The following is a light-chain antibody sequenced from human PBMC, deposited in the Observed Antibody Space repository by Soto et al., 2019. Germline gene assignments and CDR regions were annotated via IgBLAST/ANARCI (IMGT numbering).Light chain of an antibody. Sequence: QSVLTQSPSASASLGASVKLTCTLSSGHSSYAIAWHQKQPGKGPRYLMALDNDGSHTKGDGIPDRFSGSSSGADRYLIIAILQCEDEADYYCQTWGTGFQFFGGGTKLTVL. CDR1: SGHSSYA. J-gene: IGLJ2*01. V-gene: IGLV4-69*01. CDR2: LDNDGSH. CDR3: QTWGTGFQF.